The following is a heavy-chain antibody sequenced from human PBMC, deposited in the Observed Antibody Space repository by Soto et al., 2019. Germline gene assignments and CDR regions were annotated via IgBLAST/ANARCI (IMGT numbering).Heavy chain of an antibody. D-gene: IGHD5-12*01. CDR2: ISSSSSYI. CDR1: GFTFSSYS. V-gene: IGHV3-21*01. J-gene: IGHJ6*03. CDR3: ARESRGGATTLYYYYYYMDV. Sequence: EVQLVESGGGLVKPGGSLRLSCAASGFTFSSYSMNWVRQAPGKGLEWVSSISSSSSYIYYADSVKGRFTISRDNAKNSLYLQMNSLRAEDTAVYYCARESRGGATTLYYYYYYMDVWGKGTTVTVSS.